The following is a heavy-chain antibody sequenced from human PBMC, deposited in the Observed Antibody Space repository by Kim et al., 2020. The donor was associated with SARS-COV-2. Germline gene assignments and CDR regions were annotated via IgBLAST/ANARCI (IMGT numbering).Heavy chain of an antibody. Sequence: SETLSLTCTVSGGSISSYYWSWIRQPPGKGLEWIGYIYYSGSTNYNPSLKSRVTISVDTSKNQFSLKLSSVTAADTAVYYCARQLAAAATASFDYWVQG. V-gene: IGHV4-59*08. CDR2: IYYSGST. CDR3: ARQLAAAATASFDY. D-gene: IGHD6-13*01. J-gene: IGHJ4*02. CDR1: GGSISSYY.